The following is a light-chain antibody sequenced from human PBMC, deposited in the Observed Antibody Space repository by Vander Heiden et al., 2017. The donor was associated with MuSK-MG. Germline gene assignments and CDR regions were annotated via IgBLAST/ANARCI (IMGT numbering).Light chain of an antibody. J-gene: IGLJ2*01. CDR1: SSNLGAGSD. CDR3: QSYDSSLSDVV. Sequence: QSVLTQPPSVSGAPGQRVTLPCPGSSSNLGAGSDVHWYQQRPGTAPNLLIYGNSNRPSGVPDRFSGSKSGTSASLATTGLQAEDEADYYCQSYDSSLSDVVFGGGTKLTVL. V-gene: IGLV1-40*01. CDR2: GNS.